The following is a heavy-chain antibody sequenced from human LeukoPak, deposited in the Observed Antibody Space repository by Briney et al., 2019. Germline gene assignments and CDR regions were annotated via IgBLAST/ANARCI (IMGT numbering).Heavy chain of an antibody. D-gene: IGHD1-26*01. CDR2: ISSSSSTI. Sequence: GGSLRLSCEASGFTFSSYSMNWVRQAPGRGLEWVSYISSSSSTIYYADSVKGRFAISRDNAKRSLYLQMNSLRAGDTAVYFCASYIVGPTLDYWGQGTLVTVSS. CDR3: ASYIVGPTLDY. V-gene: IGHV3-48*04. CDR1: GFTFSSYS. J-gene: IGHJ4*02.